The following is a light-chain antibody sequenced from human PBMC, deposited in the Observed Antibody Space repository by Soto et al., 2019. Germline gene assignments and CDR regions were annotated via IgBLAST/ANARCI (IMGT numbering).Light chain of an antibody. CDR3: QTWGTSIRV. J-gene: IGLJ2*01. CDR1: SGHSSYA. CDR2: LNSDGSH. V-gene: IGLV4-69*01. Sequence: QPVLTQSPSASASLGASVKLTCTLSSGHSSYAIAWHQQQPEKGPRYLMKLNSDGSHSKGDGIPDRFSGSSSGAERYLTISSLQSEDEADYYCQTWGTSIRVFGGGTKLTV.